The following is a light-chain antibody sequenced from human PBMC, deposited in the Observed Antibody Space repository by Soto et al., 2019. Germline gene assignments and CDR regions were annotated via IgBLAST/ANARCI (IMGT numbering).Light chain of an antibody. J-gene: IGLJ3*02. CDR2: LNSDGSH. V-gene: IGLV4-69*01. Sequence: QLVLTQSPSASASLGASVKLTCTLSSGHSSYAIAWHQQQPEKGPRYLMKLNSDGSHSKGDGIPARFSGSSSGAERYLTISSRQSEDEANYYCQTWGTGIRVFGGGTKLTVL. CDR3: QTWGTGIRV. CDR1: SGHSSYA.